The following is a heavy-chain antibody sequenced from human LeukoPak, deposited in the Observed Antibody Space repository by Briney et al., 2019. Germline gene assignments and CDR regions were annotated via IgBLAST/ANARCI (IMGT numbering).Heavy chain of an antibody. V-gene: IGHV1-18*01. Sequence: ASVKVSCKASGYTFTSYGISWVRQAPGQGLEWMGWISAYNGNTNYAQKLQGRVTITRDTSASTAYMELSSLRSEDTAVYYCARVATGTNKKPFDYWGQGTLVTVSS. CDR3: ARVATGTNKKPFDY. CDR1: GYTFTSYG. J-gene: IGHJ4*02. CDR2: ISAYNGNT. D-gene: IGHD1-1*01.